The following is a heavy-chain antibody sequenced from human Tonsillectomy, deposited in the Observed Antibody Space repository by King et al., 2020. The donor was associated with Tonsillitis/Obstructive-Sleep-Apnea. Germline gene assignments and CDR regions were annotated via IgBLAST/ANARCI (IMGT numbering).Heavy chain of an antibody. CDR3: ARDRDYDILTGLSNYDYMDV. V-gene: IGHV4-59*01. J-gene: IGHJ6*03. CDR2: IYYSGST. D-gene: IGHD3-9*01. CDR1: GGSISSYY. Sequence: VQLQESGPGLVKPSETLSLTCTVSGGSISSYYWSWIRQPPGKGLEWIGYIYYSGSTNYNPSLKSRVTISVDTSKNQFSLKLSSVTAADTAVYYCARDRDYDILTGLSNYDYMDVWGKGTTVTVSS.